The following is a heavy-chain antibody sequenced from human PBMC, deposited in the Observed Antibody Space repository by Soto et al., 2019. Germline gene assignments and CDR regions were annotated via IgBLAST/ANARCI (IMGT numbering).Heavy chain of an antibody. V-gene: IGHV3-15*01. Sequence: EVQLVESGGGSVKPGGALRLSCAASGLTFSNVWMTWVRQAPGKGLEWVGRIKSKSDGETADVAAPVKARFTISRDDSKNTVFLAMNILKSEDTALYYCAITAMINRDSSTSFDYWGRGNHVTVSS. J-gene: IGHJ4*02. CDR3: AITAMINRDSSTSFDY. D-gene: IGHD5-18*01. CDR2: IKSKSDGETA. CDR1: GLTFSNVW.